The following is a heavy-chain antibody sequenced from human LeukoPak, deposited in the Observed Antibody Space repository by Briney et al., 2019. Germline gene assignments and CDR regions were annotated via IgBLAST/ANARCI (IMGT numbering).Heavy chain of an antibody. D-gene: IGHD4-11*01. CDR3: ARLRRATVATYNYYYLDL. Sequence: SETLSLTCTVSGGSISPDYWGWIRQPPGKGLEWIAYVYYTGTTNFNPSLKSRFSISVDTSRNQLSLRLTSVTAADTAVYYCARLRRATVATYNYYYLDLWGRGTLVTVSS. CDR2: VYYTGTT. CDR1: GGSISPDY. J-gene: IGHJ2*01. V-gene: IGHV4-59*01.